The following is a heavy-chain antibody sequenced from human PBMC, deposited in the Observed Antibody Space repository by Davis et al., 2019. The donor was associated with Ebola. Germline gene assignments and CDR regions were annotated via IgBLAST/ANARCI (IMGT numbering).Heavy chain of an antibody. Sequence: GESLKISCKGSGYSFTSYWIGWVRQLPGKGLEWMGIIYPGDSDTRYSPSFQGQVTISADKSISTAYLQWSSLKASDTAMYYCARHLGSYSYGSRYYYYYYGMDVWGKGITVTVSS. CDR1: GYSFTSYW. V-gene: IGHV5-51*01. D-gene: IGHD5-18*01. J-gene: IGHJ6*04. CDR3: ARHLGSYSYGSRYYYYYYGMDV. CDR2: IYPGDSDT.